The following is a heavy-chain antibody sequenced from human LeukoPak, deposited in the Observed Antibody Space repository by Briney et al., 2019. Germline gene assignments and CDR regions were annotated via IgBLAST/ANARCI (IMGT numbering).Heavy chain of an antibody. D-gene: IGHD6-13*01. Sequence: ETLSLTCTVSGGSISSSSYYWGWIRQPPGKGLEWIGSIYYSGSTYYNPSLKSRVTISVDTSKNQFSLKLSSVTAADTAVYYCARVEPHIAAAGIFDYWGQGTLVTVSS. V-gene: IGHV4-39*07. CDR2: IYYSGST. CDR1: GGSISSSSYY. J-gene: IGHJ4*02. CDR3: ARVEPHIAAAGIFDY.